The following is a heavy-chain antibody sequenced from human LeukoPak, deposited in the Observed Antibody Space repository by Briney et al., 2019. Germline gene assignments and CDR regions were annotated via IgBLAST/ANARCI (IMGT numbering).Heavy chain of an antibody. CDR2: IKQDGSEK. D-gene: IGHD6-13*01. CDR1: GFTFSSYW. V-gene: IGHV3-7*03. J-gene: IGHJ4*02. Sequence: GGSLRLSCAASGFTFSSYWMSWVRQAPGKGLEWVANIKQDGSEKYYVDSVKGRFTISRDNAKNSLYLQMNSLSAEDTAVYYCAKDIAASGLPRIFDLWGQGTLVTVSS. CDR3: AKDIAASGLPRIFDL.